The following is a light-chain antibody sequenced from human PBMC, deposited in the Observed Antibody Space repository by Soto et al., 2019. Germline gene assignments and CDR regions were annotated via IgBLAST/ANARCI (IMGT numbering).Light chain of an antibody. CDR3: SSYTDRKSLV. CDR1: TSDVGGYNY. CDR2: EVS. V-gene: IGLV2-8*01. J-gene: IGLJ1*01. Sequence: QSVLTQPASVSGSPGQSITISCTGTTSDVGGYNYVSWYQQHPGKVPKLLIHEVSNRPSGVPDRFSGSKSGNTASLTVSALQAEDEADYYCSSYTDRKSLVFGTGTKVTVL.